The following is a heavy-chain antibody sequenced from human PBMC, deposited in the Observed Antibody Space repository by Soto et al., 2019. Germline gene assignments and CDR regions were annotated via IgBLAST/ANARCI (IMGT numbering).Heavy chain of an antibody. Sequence: GGSLRLSCAASGFPFSTYAMHWVRQAPGKGLEWVAVISYDGSNKYYADSVKGRFTISRDNSTNTLYLQMNSLRADDTALYYCARDLGGIQLWLREYYYYGMDVWGQGTTVTVAS. CDR1: GFPFSTYA. CDR3: ARDLGGIQLWLREYYYYGMDV. D-gene: IGHD5-18*01. CDR2: ISYDGSNK. J-gene: IGHJ6*02. V-gene: IGHV3-30-3*01.